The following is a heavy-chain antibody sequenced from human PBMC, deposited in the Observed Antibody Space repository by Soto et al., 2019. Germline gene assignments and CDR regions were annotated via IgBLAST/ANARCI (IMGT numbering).Heavy chain of an antibody. CDR2: IVVGSGNT. V-gene: IGHV1-58*01. CDR3: AAWEGYCSGGSCKPFEY. D-gene: IGHD2-15*01. J-gene: IGHJ4*02. CDR1: GFTFTSSA. Sequence: SVKVSCKASGFTFTSSAVQWVRQARGQRLEWIGWIVVGSGNTNYAQKFQERVTITRDMSTSTAYMELSSLRSEDTAVYYCAAWEGYCSGGSCKPFEYWGQGTLVTVSS.